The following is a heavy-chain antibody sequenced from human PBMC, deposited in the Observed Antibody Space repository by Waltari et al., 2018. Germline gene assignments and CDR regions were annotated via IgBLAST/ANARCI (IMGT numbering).Heavy chain of an antibody. V-gene: IGHV3-7*01. J-gene: IGHJ4*02. D-gene: IGHD4-4*01. CDR3: ARDMGIYTNYAAY. CDR2: INEDESET. Sequence: EVQLVESGGGLVQPGGSLRLSGVASGFTFSMHWLSWLRQAPGKGLEWVANINEDESETFYADSVKGRFTISRDNAKNSLYLQMNSLRVEDTAYYYCARDMGIYTNYAAYWGQGTLVTVSS. CDR1: GFTFSMHW.